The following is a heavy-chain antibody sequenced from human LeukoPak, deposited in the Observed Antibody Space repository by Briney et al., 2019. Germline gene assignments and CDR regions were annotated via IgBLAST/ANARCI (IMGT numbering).Heavy chain of an antibody. V-gene: IGHV3-53*05. CDR2: IYSGGST. CDR1: GFTVSSNY. D-gene: IGHD6-19*01. Sequence: GGSLRLSCAASGFTVSSNYMSWVRQAPGKGLEWVSVIYSGGSTYYADSVKGRFTISRDNSKNTLYLQMNSLRAEDTAVYYCAKVGYSSGWYGGYYYYYGMDVWGQGTTVTVSS. J-gene: IGHJ6*02. CDR3: AKVGYSSGWYGGYYYYYGMDV.